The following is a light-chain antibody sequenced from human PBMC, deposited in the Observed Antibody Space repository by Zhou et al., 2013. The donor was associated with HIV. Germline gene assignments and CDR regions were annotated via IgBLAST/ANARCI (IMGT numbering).Light chain of an antibody. CDR3: LQHNSLPQT. J-gene: IGKJ1*01. Sequence: DIQMTQSPSSLSASVGDRVTITCRASQGIRNELGWYQQKPGKAPKRLIYAASICKVGSHPRFSGSGSGTEFTLTISSLQLEDFATYYCLQHNSLPQTFGQGTKVEIK. CDR2: AAS. CDR1: QGIRNE. V-gene: IGKV1-17*01.